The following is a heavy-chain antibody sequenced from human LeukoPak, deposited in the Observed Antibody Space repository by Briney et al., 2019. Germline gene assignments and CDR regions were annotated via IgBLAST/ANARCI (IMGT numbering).Heavy chain of an antibody. D-gene: IGHD1-26*01. J-gene: IGHJ4*02. CDR2: MNPNSGNT. V-gene: IGHV1-8*01. CDR1: GYTFTSYD. CDR3: ARGQWELPYYFDY. Sequence: ASVKVSXKASGYTFTSYDINWVRQATGQGLEWMGWMNPNSGNTGYAQKFQGRVTMTRNTSISTAYMELSSLRSEDTAVYYCARGQWELPYYFDYWGQGTLVTVSS.